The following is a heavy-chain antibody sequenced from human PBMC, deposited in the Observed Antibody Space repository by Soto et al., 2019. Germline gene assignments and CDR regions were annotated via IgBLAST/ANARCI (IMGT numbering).Heavy chain of an antibody. V-gene: IGHV1-69*13. D-gene: IGHD2-15*01. Sequence: SVKVSCKASGGTFSSYAISWVRQAPGQGLEWMGGIIPIFGTANYAQKFQGRVTITADESTSTAYMELSSLRSEDTAVYYCAVIGYCSGGSCFARYYYGMDVWGQGTTVTVSS. CDR1: GGTFSSYA. J-gene: IGHJ6*02. CDR3: AVIGYCSGGSCFARYYYGMDV. CDR2: IIPIFGTA.